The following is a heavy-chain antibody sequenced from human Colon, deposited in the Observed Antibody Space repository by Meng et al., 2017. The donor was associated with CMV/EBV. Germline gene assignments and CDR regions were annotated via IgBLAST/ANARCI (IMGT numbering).Heavy chain of an antibody. J-gene: IGHJ4*02. CDR2: ISGGGSYI. CDR3: AKVGSGWYRVGH. V-gene: IGHV3-21*01. D-gene: IGHD6-19*01. CDR1: GFAVTEKS. Sequence: GGSLRLSCSVSGFAVTEKSLTWVRQAPGMGLEWVSSISGGGSYIYYADSMKGRFTISRDNSKSTLSLQMNSLRTEDTAVYYCAKVGSGWYRVGHRGQGTLVTVSS.